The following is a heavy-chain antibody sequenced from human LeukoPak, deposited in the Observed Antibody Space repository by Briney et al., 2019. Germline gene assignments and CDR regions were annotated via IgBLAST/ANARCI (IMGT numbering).Heavy chain of an antibody. CDR3: ARCSDYDSSGYYYSTATVFDY. CDR2: ISWNSGSI. V-gene: IGHV3-9*01. J-gene: IGHJ4*02. Sequence: GRSLRLSCAASGFTFDDYAMHWVRQAPGKGLEWVSGISWNSGSIGYADSVKGRFTISRDNAKNSLYLQMNSLRAEDTAVYYCARCSDYDSSGYYYSTATVFDYWGQGTLVAVSS. CDR1: GFTFDDYA. D-gene: IGHD3-22*01.